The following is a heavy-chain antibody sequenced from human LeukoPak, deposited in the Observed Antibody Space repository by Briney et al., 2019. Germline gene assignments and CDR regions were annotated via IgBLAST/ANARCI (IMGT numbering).Heavy chain of an antibody. V-gene: IGHV1-69*13. CDR1: GGTFSSYA. J-gene: IGHJ4*02. Sequence: SVKVSCKASGGTFSSYAISWVRQAPGRGLEWMGGIIPIFGTANYAQKFQGRVTITADESTSTAYMELSSLRSEDTAVYYCARAEYSSSLIIDYWGQGTLVTVSS. CDR3: ARAEYSSSLIIDY. CDR2: IIPIFGTA. D-gene: IGHD6-6*01.